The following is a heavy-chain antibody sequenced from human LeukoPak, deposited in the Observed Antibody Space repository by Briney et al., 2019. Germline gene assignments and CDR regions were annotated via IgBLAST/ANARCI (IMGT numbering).Heavy chain of an antibody. J-gene: IGHJ4*02. CDR3: AKLAPYYYDSSGYYSEY. CDR2: ISATADRT. V-gene: IGHV3-23*01. CDR1: GFTFTTYG. D-gene: IGHD3-22*01. Sequence: GGSLRLSCAASGFTFTTYGMSWVRQAPGKGLEWVSSISATADRTYYADSVKGRFTISRDNSKNTLYLQMNSLRAEDTAVYYCAKLAPYYYDSSGYYSEYWGQGTLVTVSS.